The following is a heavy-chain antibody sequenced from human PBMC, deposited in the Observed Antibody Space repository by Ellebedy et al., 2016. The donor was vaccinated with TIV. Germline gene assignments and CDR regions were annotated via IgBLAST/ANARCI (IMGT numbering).Heavy chain of an antibody. CDR3: ARVLRATSGMDV. J-gene: IGHJ6*02. D-gene: IGHD4/OR15-4a*01. Sequence: ASVKVSCKTSGYVFTAYYIHWVRQAPGQGLEWMGWINPDSGGTNLPQKFQGRVTMTRNTSVNTAYMELSRLQSDDTAVYYFARVLRATSGMDVWGQGTTVIVS. CDR2: INPDSGGT. CDR1: GYVFTAYY. V-gene: IGHV1-2*02.